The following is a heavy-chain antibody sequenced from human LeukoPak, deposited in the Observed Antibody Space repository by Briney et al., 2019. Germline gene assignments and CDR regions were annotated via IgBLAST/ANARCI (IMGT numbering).Heavy chain of an antibody. Sequence: PGASVKVSCTASNYTFSDYDVTWVRQAPGQGLEWMGWVSKYTGNADYAPKFQGRVSMTTDTSTRTAYMELRSLRPDDTAVYFCAREDDRSFGAYDCWGQGTLVTVSS. CDR2: VSKYTGNA. CDR1: NYTFSDYD. D-gene: IGHD4-17*01. CDR3: AREDDRSFGAYDC. V-gene: IGHV1-18*01. J-gene: IGHJ4*02.